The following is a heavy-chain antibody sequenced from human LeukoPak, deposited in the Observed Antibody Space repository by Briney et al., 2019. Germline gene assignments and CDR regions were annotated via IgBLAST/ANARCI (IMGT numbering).Heavy chain of an antibody. V-gene: IGHV7-4-1*02. CDR2: INTNTGNP. J-gene: IGHJ4*02. D-gene: IGHD4-17*01. CDR1: GYTFSSYA. CDR3: ARSNNDGDYLGVGFDY. Sequence: RASVKVSCKASGYTFSSYAMNWVRQAPGQGLEWMGWINTNTGNPTNAQGFTGRFVFSLDTSVSTAYLQISSLQAEDTAVYYCARSNNDGDYLGVGFDYWGQGTLVTVSS.